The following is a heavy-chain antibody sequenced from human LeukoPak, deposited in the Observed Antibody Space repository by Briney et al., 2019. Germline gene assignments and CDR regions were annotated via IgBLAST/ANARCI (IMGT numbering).Heavy chain of an antibody. CDR2: IWYDGSNK. D-gene: IGHD5-24*01. CDR1: GFTFSSYA. Sequence: GGSLRLSCAASGFTFSSYAMHWVRQAPGKGLEWVAVIWYDGSNKYYADSVKGRFTISRDNSKNTLYLQMNSLTAEDTAVYYCVRDGYNYGGSDYWGQGTLVTVSS. J-gene: IGHJ4*02. CDR3: VRDGYNYGGSDY. V-gene: IGHV3-33*08.